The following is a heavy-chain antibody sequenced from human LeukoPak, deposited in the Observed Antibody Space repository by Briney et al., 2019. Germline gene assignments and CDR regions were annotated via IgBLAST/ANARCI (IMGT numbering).Heavy chain of an antibody. Sequence: GGSLRLSCVAFGFTFKTFAMTWVRQAPGKGLEWVSTISNDKHYADSVRGRFTISRDDSRKTVFLQMNSLTPEDAAIYYCTKDSQGFYGGPWYGTYGMDVWGQGTTVTVSS. D-gene: IGHD4/OR15-4a*01. V-gene: IGHV3-23*05. CDR1: GFTFKTFA. CDR3: TKDSQGFYGGPWYGTYGMDV. J-gene: IGHJ6*02. CDR2: ISNDK.